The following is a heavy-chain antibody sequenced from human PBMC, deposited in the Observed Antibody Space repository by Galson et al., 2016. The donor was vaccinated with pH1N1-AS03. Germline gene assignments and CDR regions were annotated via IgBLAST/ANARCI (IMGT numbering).Heavy chain of an antibody. Sequence: GKGLEWIGYIYYSGSTNYNPSLKSRVTISVDTSKNQFSLKLSSVTAADTAVYYCARTGSRGNDPFYYYYYGMDVWGQGTTVTVSS. CDR2: IYYSGST. CDR3: ARTGSRGNDPFYYYYYGMDV. V-gene: IGHV4-59*01. J-gene: IGHJ6*02. D-gene: IGHD1-1*01.